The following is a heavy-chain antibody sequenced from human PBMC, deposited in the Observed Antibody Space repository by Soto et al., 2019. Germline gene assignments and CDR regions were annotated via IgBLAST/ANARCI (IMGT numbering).Heavy chain of an antibody. V-gene: IGHV4-39*01. CDR1: GGSISSSSYY. Sequence: SETLSLTCTVSGGSISSSSYYWGWIRQPPGKGLEWIGSIYYSGSTYYNPSLKSRVTISVDTSKNQFSLKLSSVTAADTAVYYCARHRRDSYYYYGMDVWGQGTTVTVSS. J-gene: IGHJ6*02. CDR3: ARHRRDSYYYYGMDV. CDR2: IYYSGST.